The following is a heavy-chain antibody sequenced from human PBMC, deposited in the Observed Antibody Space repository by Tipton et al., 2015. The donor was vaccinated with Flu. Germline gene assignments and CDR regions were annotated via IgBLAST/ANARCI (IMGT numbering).Heavy chain of an antibody. D-gene: IGHD3-10*01. CDR3: STDGSGSYFSYW. J-gene: IGHJ4*02. Sequence: SLRLSCAASGFTFSSFAMHWVRQAPGKGLEWVGRMRSLSDGGTVDYAAPVKDRFSISRDDSVHTLYLQLNNVKTEDSGVYYCSTDGSGSYFSYWWGQGTLVIVSS. V-gene: IGHV3-15*01. CDR1: GFTFSSFA. CDR2: MRSLSDGGTV.